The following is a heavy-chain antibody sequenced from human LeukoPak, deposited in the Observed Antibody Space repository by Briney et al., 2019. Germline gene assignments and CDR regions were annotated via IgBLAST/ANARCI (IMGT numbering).Heavy chain of an antibody. V-gene: IGHV3-21*01. D-gene: IGHD3-10*01. CDR2: ISSSSSYI. J-gene: IGHJ6*03. CDR1: GFTFSSYS. CDR3: AKDVMHYGSGRPFYMDV. Sequence: GGSLRLSCAASGFTFSSYSMNWVRQAPGKGLEWVSSISSSSSYIYYADSVKGRFTISRDNSKNTLFLQMNSLTSEDTAVYYCAKDVMHYGSGRPFYMDVWGKGTTVTISS.